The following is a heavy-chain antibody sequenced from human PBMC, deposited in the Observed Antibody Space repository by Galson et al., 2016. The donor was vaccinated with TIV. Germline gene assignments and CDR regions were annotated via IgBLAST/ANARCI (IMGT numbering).Heavy chain of an antibody. CDR3: ARHANYFDSSGFPPYWHFDL. V-gene: IGHV4-30-4*01. CDR2: IYYSGGT. CDR1: GAPIRDGDSF. Sequence: TLSLTCTVSGAPIRDGDSFWSWIRQSPGKGLEWIGYIYYSGGTYYNPSPKSRVTISVDTSKNQFSLRLRSVTAADTAVYYCARHANYFDSSGFPPYWHFDLWGRGTLVTVSS. D-gene: IGHD3-22*01. J-gene: IGHJ2*01.